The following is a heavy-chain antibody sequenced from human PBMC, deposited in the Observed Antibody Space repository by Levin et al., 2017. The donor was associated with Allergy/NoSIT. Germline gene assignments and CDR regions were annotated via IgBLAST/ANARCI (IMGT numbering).Heavy chain of an antibody. CDR1: GLTLSDHS. D-gene: IGHD6-19*01. Sequence: SCVGSGLTLSDHSMTWVRQAPGKGLEWVSTLTRSKDYIYYADSVKGRFTISRDDASNSLFLQMNGLRAEDTAEYYCARDSSAWSRDLWGQGTLVTVSS. CDR3: ARDSSAWSRDL. V-gene: IGHV3-21*04. CDR2: LTRSKDYI. J-gene: IGHJ5*02.